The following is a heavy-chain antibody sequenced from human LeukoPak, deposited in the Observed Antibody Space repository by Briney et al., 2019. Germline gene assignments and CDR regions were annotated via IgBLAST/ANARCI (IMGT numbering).Heavy chain of an antibody. CDR2: IWYDGGYK. V-gene: IGHV3-33*01. CDR3: ARNYYDSSGYQESTFNY. D-gene: IGHD3-22*01. J-gene: IGHJ4*02. Sequence: GGSLRLSCAASGFTFSNYGMHWVRQAPGKGLEWVAGIWYDGGYKYYADSVKGRFTISRDNSKNTPFLQMDSPRAEDTAVYYCARNYYDSSGYQESTFNYWGQGTLVTVSS. CDR1: GFTFSNYG.